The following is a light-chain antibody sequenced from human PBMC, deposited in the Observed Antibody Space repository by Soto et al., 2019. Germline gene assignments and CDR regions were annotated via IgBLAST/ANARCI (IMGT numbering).Light chain of an antibody. CDR3: QQRSNWPPWT. CDR1: QSVSSY. J-gene: IGKJ1*01. V-gene: IGKV3-11*01. Sequence: EIVLTQSPATLSLSPGERATLSCRASQSVSSYLAWYQQKPGQAPRLLIYDASNRATGIPARFSGSGSGTDFTLPISSLEPEDFAVDYCQQRSNWPPWTVGQGTKGEIK. CDR2: DAS.